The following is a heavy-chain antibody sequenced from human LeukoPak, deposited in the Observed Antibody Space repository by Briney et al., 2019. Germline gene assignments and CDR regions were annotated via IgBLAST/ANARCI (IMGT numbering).Heavy chain of an antibody. CDR1: GYTFTGYY. D-gene: IGHD3-22*01. CDR3: ARGRTRTYYYDSSGYNY. Sequence: ASVKVSCKASGYTFTGYYMHWVRQAPGQGLEWMGWMDPNSGDTHYAQKLQGRVTMTTDTSTSTAYMELRSLRSDDTAVYYCARGRTRTYYYDSSGYNYWGQGTLVTVSS. J-gene: IGHJ4*02. V-gene: IGHV1-2*02. CDR2: MDPNSGDT.